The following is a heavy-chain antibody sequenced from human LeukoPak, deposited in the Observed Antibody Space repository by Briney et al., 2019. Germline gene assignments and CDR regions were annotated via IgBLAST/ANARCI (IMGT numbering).Heavy chain of an antibody. CDR2: ISGSGGST. D-gene: IGHD5-24*01. Sequence: GGSLRLSCAPSGFIFSSYGMHWVRQAPGKGLEWVSTISGSGGSTYSADSVKGRFTISRDNSKNTLYLQMNSLRAEDTAIYYCAKGGPQFFDYWGQGTLVTVSS. CDR3: AKGGPQFFDY. J-gene: IGHJ4*02. CDR1: GFIFSSYG. V-gene: IGHV3-23*01.